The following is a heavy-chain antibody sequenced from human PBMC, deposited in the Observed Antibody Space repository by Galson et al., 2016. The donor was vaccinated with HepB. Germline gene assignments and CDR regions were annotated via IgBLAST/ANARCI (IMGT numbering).Heavy chain of an antibody. J-gene: IGHJ2*01. V-gene: IGHV3-74*01. CDR1: GFTFSSYW. D-gene: IGHD2-15*01. Sequence: SLRLSCAASGFTFSSYWMHWVRQAPGEGLVWVSHISGDGSSTHYGDSVKGRFTVSRDNSKNTLYLQMNSLRAEDTAVYYCAKERYCSGGYCYSGRPGADMDVWGQGTTVTTSNSFWYFDLWGRGTLVTVSS. CDR2: ISGDGSST. CDR3: AKERYCSGGYCYSGRPGADMDVWGQGTTVTTSNSFWYFDL.